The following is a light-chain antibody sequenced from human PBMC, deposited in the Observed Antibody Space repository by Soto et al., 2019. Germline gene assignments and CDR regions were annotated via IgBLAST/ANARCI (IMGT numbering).Light chain of an antibody. CDR2: GAS. Sequence: IVMTQSPATLSVSPGQRATLSCRASLSVSSNLAWYQHKPGQAPRLLIYGASTRATGIPARFSGSGSGTEFTLTINSLQSEDFAVYYCQQYGSSPFTFGPGTKVDIK. J-gene: IGKJ3*01. CDR1: LSVSSN. V-gene: IGKV3-15*01. CDR3: QQYGSSPFT.